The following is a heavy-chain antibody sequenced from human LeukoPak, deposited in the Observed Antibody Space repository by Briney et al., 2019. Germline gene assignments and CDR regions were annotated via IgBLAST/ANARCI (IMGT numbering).Heavy chain of an antibody. CDR3: ARVAWDYVWGSYRYPFDY. Sequence: SXXLSLTCAVYGGSFSVYYWSWIRQPPGKGLEWIGEVNHSGSTNYNTSLKSRVTISVDTSKNQFSLKLSSVTAADTAVYYCARVAWDYVWGSYRYPFDYWGQGTLVTVSS. J-gene: IGHJ4*02. CDR2: VNHSGST. CDR1: GGSFSVYY. V-gene: IGHV4-34*01. D-gene: IGHD3-16*02.